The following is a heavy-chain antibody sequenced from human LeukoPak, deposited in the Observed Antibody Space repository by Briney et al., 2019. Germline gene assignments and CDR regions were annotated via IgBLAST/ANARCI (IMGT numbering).Heavy chain of an antibody. J-gene: IGHJ4*02. CDR3: ARLPAITFGGFCDY. CDR1: GYSYISYW. Sequence: GESLHIYGKGSGYSYISYWIGGAGQMPGKGLEWMGIIYPGDSDTRYSPSFQGQATISADKSISTAYLQWSSLKSSDTAMYSCARLPAITFGGFCDYWGRGTLVTVSS. CDR2: IYPGDSDT. D-gene: IGHD3-16*01. V-gene: IGHV5-51*01.